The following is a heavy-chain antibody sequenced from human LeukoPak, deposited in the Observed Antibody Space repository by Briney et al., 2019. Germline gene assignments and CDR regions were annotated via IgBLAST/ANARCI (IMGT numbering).Heavy chain of an antibody. CDR1: GYSFTSYW. V-gene: IGHV5-51*01. D-gene: IGHD3-10*01. CDR3: ARRGEGYGSGSYYNDYYYYYMDV. J-gene: IGHJ6*03. CDR2: IYPGDSDT. Sequence: GESLKISCKGSGYSFTSYWIGWVRQMPGKGLEWMGIIYPGDSDTRYSPSFQGQVTISADKSISTAYLQWSSLKASDTAMYYCARRGEGYGSGSYYNDYYYYYMDVWGKGTTVTVSS.